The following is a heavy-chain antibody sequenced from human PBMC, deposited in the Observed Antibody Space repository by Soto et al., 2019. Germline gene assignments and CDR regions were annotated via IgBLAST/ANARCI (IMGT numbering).Heavy chain of an antibody. CDR2: IWYDGSNK. J-gene: IGHJ4*02. Sequence: PGGSLRLSCAASGFTFSSYGMHWVRQAPGKGLEWVAVIWYDGSNKYYADSVKGRFTISRDNSKNTLYLQMNSLRAEDTAVYYCARDKQQLPHANPFDYWGQGTLVTVSS. CDR1: GFTFSSYG. D-gene: IGHD6-13*01. V-gene: IGHV3-33*01. CDR3: ARDKQQLPHANPFDY.